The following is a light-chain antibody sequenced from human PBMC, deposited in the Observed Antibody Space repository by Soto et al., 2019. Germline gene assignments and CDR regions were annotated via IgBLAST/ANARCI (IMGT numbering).Light chain of an antibody. CDR3: QQSYSTLT. J-gene: IGKJ3*01. Sequence: DIQMTQSPSSLSASVGDRVTITCRASQSISSFLNWYQQKPGKAPKLPIYAASSLQSGVPSRFSGSGSGTDFTLTINSLQPEDFATYYCQQSYSTLTFGPGTKVDIK. V-gene: IGKV1-39*01. CDR2: AAS. CDR1: QSISSF.